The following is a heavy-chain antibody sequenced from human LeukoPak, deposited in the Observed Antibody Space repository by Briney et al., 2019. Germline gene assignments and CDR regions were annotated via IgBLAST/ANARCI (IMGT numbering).Heavy chain of an antibody. CDR2: IYYSGST. CDR1: GGSISSSSYY. D-gene: IGHD2-2*01. J-gene: IGHJ5*02. CDR3: ARDITDSTAAAFDP. V-gene: IGHV4-39*07. Sequence: PSETLSLTCTVSGGSISSSSYYWGWIRQPPGRGLEWIGSIYYSGSTYYNPSLKSRVTISVDTSKNQFSLKLSSVTAADTAVYYCARDITDSTAAAFDPWGQGTLVTVSS.